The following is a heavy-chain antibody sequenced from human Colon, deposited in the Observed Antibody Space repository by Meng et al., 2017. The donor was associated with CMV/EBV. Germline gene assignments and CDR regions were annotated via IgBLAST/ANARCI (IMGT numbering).Heavy chain of an antibody. CDR2: IYYSGST. Sequence: SETLSLTCTVSGGSISSSSHYWGWIRQPPGKGLEWIGSIYYSGSTYYNPSLKSRVTISVDTSKNQFSLKLSSVTAADTAVYYCARVELLWFGELVHAFDIWGQGTMVTVSS. V-gene: IGHV4-39*07. J-gene: IGHJ3*02. CDR3: ARVELLWFGELVHAFDI. CDR1: GGSISSSSHY. D-gene: IGHD3-10*01.